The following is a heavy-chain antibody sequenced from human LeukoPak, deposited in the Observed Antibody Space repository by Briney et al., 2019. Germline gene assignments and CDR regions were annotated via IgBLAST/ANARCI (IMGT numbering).Heavy chain of an antibody. CDR1: GFTFSTYW. D-gene: IGHD5-12*01. Sequence: PGGSLRLSCEASGFTFSTYWMAWVRQAPGKGLEWVANIKGDESARHQADSVKGRFTIFRDNAKNSLYLQMNSLRAEDTAVYYCARDASGYALYFDYWGQGTLVTVSS. J-gene: IGHJ4*02. V-gene: IGHV3-7*01. CDR3: ARDASGYALYFDY. CDR2: IKGDESAR.